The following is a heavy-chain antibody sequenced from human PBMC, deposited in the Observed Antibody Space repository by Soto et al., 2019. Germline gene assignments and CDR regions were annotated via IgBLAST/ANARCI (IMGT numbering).Heavy chain of an antibody. CDR1: GFTFSSYA. V-gene: IGHV3-23*01. CDR3: AKGAGAGPGYYYGMDV. CDR2: ISGSGGST. D-gene: IGHD3-10*01. Sequence: GSLRLSCAASGFTFSSYAMSWVRQAPGKGLEWVSAISGSGGSTYYADSVKGRFTISRDNSKNTLYLQMNSLRAEDTAVYYCAKGAGAGPGYYYGMDVWGQGTTVTVS. J-gene: IGHJ6*02.